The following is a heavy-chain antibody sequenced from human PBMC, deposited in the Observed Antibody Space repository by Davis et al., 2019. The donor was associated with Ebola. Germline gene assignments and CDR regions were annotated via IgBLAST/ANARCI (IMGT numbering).Heavy chain of an antibody. CDR1: GFTFSSYS. D-gene: IGHD2-2*01. J-gene: IGHJ6*04. CDR3: ARDVVVPAAARNYYYYYGMDV. CDR2: ISSSSSYI. Sequence: GGSLRLSCAASGFTFSSYSMNWVRQAPGKGLEWVSFISSSSSYIYYADSVKGRFTISRDNAKNSLYLQMNSLRAEDTAVYYCARDVVVPAAARNYYYYYGMDVWGKGTTVTVSS. V-gene: IGHV3-21*01.